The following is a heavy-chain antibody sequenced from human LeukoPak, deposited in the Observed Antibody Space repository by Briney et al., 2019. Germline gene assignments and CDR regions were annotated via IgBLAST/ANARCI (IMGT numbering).Heavy chain of an antibody. CDR3: ASGTFDDYGDYDRGDFFDH. D-gene: IGHD4-17*01. CDR1: GGSLSSSSSY. Sequence: SETLSLTRTVSGGSLSSSSSYWGWVRQPPGKGPEWIASIYYSGLTYDNPSLKSRVSLSVDPCKNHSSLKVSSVTAADTAVYYCASGTFDDYGDYDRGDFFDHWGQGTLVTVSS. J-gene: IGHJ4*02. V-gene: IGHV4-39*02. CDR2: IYYSGLT.